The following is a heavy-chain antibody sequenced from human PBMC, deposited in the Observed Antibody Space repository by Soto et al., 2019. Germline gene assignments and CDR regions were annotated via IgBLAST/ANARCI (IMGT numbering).Heavy chain of an antibody. CDR1: GFTFISYS. V-gene: IGHV3-21*01. CDR2: ISSSSSYI. CDR3: ARDRYVGDGYSFDY. J-gene: IGHJ4*02. D-gene: IGHD4-4*01. Sequence: GGALRLCCAASGFTFISYSMNWVRQAPGKGLEWVSSISSSSSYIYYADSVKGRFTISRDNAKNSLYLQMNSLRAEDTAVYYCARDRYVGDGYSFDYWGQGTLVTVSS.